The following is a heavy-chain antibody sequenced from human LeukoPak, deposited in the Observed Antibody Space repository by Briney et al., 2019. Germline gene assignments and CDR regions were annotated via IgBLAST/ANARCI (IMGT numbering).Heavy chain of an antibody. V-gene: IGHV3-23*01. D-gene: IGHD1-26*01. CDR3: AKAKGIVGATAVPLDY. J-gene: IGHJ4*02. Sequence: GGSLRLSCAASGFTFSSSAMSWVRQAPGKGLEWVSAISNNGGYTYYADSVQGRFTISRDNSKSTLCLQMNSLRAEDTAVYYCAKAKGIVGATAVPLDYWGQGTLVTVPS. CDR2: ISNNGGYT. CDR1: GFTFSSSA.